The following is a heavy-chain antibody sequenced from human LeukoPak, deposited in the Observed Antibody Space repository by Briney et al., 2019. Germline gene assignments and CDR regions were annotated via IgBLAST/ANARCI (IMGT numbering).Heavy chain of an antibody. Sequence: PGGSLRLSCAASGFTFSDYYMSWIRQAPGKGLEWVSYISSSGSSIYYADSVKGRFTISRDNAKNSLYLQMNTLRAEDTAVYYCAKLLGDATTYDYWGQGALVTVSS. V-gene: IGHV3-11*04. J-gene: IGHJ4*02. CDR2: ISSSGSSI. CDR3: AKLLGDATTYDY. CDR1: GFTFSDYY. D-gene: IGHD1-1*01.